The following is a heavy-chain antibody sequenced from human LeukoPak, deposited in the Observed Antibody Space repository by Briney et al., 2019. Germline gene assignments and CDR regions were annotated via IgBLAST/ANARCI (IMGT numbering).Heavy chain of an antibody. Sequence: ASVKVSCKASGYTFTSYAMNWVRQAPGQGLEWMGWINTNTGNPTYAQGFTGRFVFSLDTSVSTAYLQISSLKAEDTAVYYCARDHFDDYVWGSYRYTRLDAFDIWGQGTMVTVSS. CDR2: INTNTGNP. CDR1: GYTFTSYA. J-gene: IGHJ3*02. D-gene: IGHD3-16*02. V-gene: IGHV7-4-1*02. CDR3: ARDHFDDYVWGSYRYTRLDAFDI.